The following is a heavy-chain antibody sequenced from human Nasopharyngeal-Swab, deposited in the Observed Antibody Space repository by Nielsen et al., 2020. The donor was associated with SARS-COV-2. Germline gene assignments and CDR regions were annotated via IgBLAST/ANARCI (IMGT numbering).Heavy chain of an antibody. CDR3: ARNRGAPPHYYYGTDV. V-gene: IGHV6-1*01. D-gene: IGHD2/OR15-2a*01. Sequence: SRTLSLTCAISVDSVSSNSAAWHWIRQSASRGLEWLGRTYYRSTWINDYAISVKSRIIINPDTSKNQFSLQLNSVTPEDTAVYYCARNRGAPPHYYYGTDVWGQGTTVTVSS. J-gene: IGHJ6*02. CDR2: TYYRSTWIN. CDR1: VDSVSSNSAA.